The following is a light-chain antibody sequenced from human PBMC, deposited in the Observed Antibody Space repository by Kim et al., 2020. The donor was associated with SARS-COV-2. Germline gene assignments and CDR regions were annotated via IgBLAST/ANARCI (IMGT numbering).Light chain of an antibody. V-gene: IGKV1-9*01. J-gene: IGKJ4*01. CDR3: QHSNSYPIT. Sequence: SASVGDRVTITCRASQGIRNHLAWYQQKPGKAPKLLIYGASTLQRGVSSRFSGSGSATEFTLTVSSLQPKDVATYYCQHSNSYPITFGGGTKLEI. CDR2: GAS. CDR1: QGIRNH.